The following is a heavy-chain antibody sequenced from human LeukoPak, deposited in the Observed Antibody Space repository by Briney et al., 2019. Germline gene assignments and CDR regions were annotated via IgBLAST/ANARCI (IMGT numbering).Heavy chain of an antibody. Sequence: VASVKVSCKASGSTLTGAYMHWVRQAPGQGLEWMGWINPNSGETKFAQKFQGRVTLTRDTSISTIYMDLGGLRSDYTAFYHCARVHFNSCYDYWGQGSLVTVSS. CDR3: ARVHFNSCYDY. CDR2: INPNSGET. D-gene: IGHD1-1*01. V-gene: IGHV1-2*02. J-gene: IGHJ4*02. CDR1: GSTLTGAY.